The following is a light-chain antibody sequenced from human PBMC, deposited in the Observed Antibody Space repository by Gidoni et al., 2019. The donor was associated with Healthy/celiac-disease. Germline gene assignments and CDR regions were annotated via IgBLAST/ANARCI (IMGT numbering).Light chain of an antibody. J-gene: IGLJ2*01. CDR2: QDS. V-gene: IGLV3-1*01. CDR1: KLGDKY. Sequence: SYELTQPPSVSVSQGQTASITCSGDKLGDKYACWYQQKPGQSPVLVIYQDSKRPSGLPERFSGSNSGTTATLPISGTQAMYEADYYCQAWDSSPAVFGGGTKLTVL. CDR3: QAWDSSPAV.